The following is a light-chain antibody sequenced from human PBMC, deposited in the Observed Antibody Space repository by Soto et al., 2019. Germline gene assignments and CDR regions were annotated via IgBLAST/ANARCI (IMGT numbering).Light chain of an antibody. CDR1: QSLLHIDGHTY. V-gene: IGKV2-28*01. CDR2: LTS. CDR3: MQTLKFWT. Sequence: DIVMTQSPLSLTVTPGEPASISCRSSQSLLHIDGHTYLDWYLQKPGQSPQLLIYLTSIRASGVPDRFSGSASGTDFTLRISSVEAEDVGVYYCMQTLKFWTFGQGTKVEIK. J-gene: IGKJ1*01.